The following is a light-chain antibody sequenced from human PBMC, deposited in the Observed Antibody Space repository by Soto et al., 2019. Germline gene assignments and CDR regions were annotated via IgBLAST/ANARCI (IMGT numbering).Light chain of an antibody. V-gene: IGKV3-20*01. CDR2: GSS. CDR3: QKYETSPLT. J-gene: IGKJ4*01. Sequence: IVLMHAPVALSLSQLERAILSFIASETINSNSIAWYQQKPGQTPRLLIYGSSSRATGIPDRFSGSGSGTEFSVTISRLEPEDFAEYYCQKYETSPLTCGGGPKGDIK. CDR1: ETINSNS.